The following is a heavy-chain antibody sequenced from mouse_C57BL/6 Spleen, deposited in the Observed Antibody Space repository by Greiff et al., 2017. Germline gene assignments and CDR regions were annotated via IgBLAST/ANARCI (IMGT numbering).Heavy chain of an antibody. CDR1: GYTFPSYW. Sequence: QVQLQQPGAELVMPGASVKLSCKASGYTFPSYWMHWVKPRPGQGLEWIGEIDPSDSYTNYNQKFKGKSTLTVDQSSSTAYMQLSSLTSEDSAVYYCARVGRVDYWGQGTTLTVS. D-gene: IGHD4-1*01. CDR3: ARVGRVDY. V-gene: IGHV1-69*01. CDR2: IDPSDSYT. J-gene: IGHJ2*01.